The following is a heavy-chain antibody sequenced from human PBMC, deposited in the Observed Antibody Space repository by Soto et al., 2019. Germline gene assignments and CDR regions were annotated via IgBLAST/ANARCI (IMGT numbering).Heavy chain of an antibody. CDR3: TKDVQSRITSFGVIITPFDY. J-gene: IGHJ4*02. D-gene: IGHD3-3*01. Sequence: EVQLLESGGGLVQPGGSLRLSCEASGFTISTYAMSWVRQAPGKGMEWVSAISGSGGSTYYADSVKGRFTISRDNSKNTLYLQMNSLRAEDTAVYYCTKDVQSRITSFGVIITPFDYWGQGTLVTASS. CDR2: ISGSGGST. V-gene: IGHV3-23*01. CDR1: GFTISTYA.